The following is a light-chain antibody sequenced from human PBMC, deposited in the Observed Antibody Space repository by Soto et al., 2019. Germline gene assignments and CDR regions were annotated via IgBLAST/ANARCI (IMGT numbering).Light chain of an antibody. V-gene: IGKV1-5*01. CDR1: QSISGR. Sequence: DIQMTQAPSTLSASVGNRVTFTYRASQSISGRLAWYQQKPGRAPKLLIFDASSVGSGVPSRFSGSGSGTEFTLTISSLQPDDLATYYCQQYNDYSPYTFGQGTKLEI. CDR3: QQYNDYSPYT. CDR2: DAS. J-gene: IGKJ2*01.